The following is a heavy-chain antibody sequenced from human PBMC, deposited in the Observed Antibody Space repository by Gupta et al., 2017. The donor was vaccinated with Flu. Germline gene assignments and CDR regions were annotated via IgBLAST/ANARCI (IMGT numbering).Heavy chain of an antibody. J-gene: IGHJ4*02. D-gene: IGHD3-10*01. CDR3: ATSYGSGNSPFDN. CDR1: GGTFDAHS. Sequence: QVQLVQSGAEVKKPGSSVKVSCKTSGGTFDAHSIYWVRQAPGQRLEWMGRTIPILAMANFAQKFQGRVMITTEKSKTTAYMELRSLRSEDTAVYYCATSYGSGNSPFDNWGQGTQVTVSS. V-gene: IGHV1-69*02. CDR2: TIPILAMA.